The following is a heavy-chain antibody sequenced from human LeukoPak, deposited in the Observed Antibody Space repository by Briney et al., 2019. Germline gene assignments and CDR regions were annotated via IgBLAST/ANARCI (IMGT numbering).Heavy chain of an antibody. J-gene: IGHJ4*02. V-gene: IGHV3-74*01. D-gene: IGHD4-17*01. CDR2: IDNVGSST. Sequence: GGSLRLSCAASGFTFSSYWMHWVRQAPGEGLVWVSRIDNVGSSTNYADSVKGRFTISRDNSKNTLYLQMNSLRAEDTAVYYCAKASGDYGDFWGQGTLVTVSS. CDR1: GFTFSSYW. CDR3: AKASGDYGDF.